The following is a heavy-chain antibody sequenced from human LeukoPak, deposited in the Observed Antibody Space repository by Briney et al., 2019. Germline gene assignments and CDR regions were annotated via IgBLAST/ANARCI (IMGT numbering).Heavy chain of an antibody. CDR3: ARITLVRVIDY. CDR2: ISSNGGST. J-gene: IGHJ4*02. D-gene: IGHD3-10*01. Sequence: GGSLRLSCAASGFTFSSYAMHWVRQAPGKGLEYVSAISSNGGSTYYANSVKGRFTISRDNSKNTLYLQMGSLRAEDMAVYYCARITLVRVIDYWGQGTLVTVSS. CDR1: GFTFSSYA. V-gene: IGHV3-64*01.